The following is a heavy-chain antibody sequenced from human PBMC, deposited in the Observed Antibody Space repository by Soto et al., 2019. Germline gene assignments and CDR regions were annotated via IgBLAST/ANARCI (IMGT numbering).Heavy chain of an antibody. D-gene: IGHD3-10*01. Sequence: QVQLVQSGAEVKKPGASVKVSCKTSGYTFTRHGISWVRQAPGQGLEWMGWISSLTGGTNYAQNLQGRVTMTTDTTPATGYMELRSLTSDDTAVYYCARDVSYGSGTAYGYWGQGTLVTVSS. V-gene: IGHV1-18*01. J-gene: IGHJ4*02. CDR3: ARDVSYGSGTAYGY. CDR1: GYTFTRHG. CDR2: ISSLTGGT.